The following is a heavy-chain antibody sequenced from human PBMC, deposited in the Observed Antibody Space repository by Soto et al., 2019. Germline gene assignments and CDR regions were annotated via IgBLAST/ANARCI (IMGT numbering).Heavy chain of an antibody. CDR3: ARHGALYYYDSSGYWVYFDY. D-gene: IGHD3-22*01. CDR1: CGSISSSSYY. Sequence: SETLSLTCTVSCGSISSSSYYWGWIRQPPGKGLEWIGSIYYSGSTYYNPSLKSRVTISVDTSKNQFSLKLSSVTAADTAVYYCARHGALYYYDSSGYWVYFDYWGQGTLVTVSS. V-gene: IGHV4-39*01. CDR2: IYYSGST. J-gene: IGHJ4*02.